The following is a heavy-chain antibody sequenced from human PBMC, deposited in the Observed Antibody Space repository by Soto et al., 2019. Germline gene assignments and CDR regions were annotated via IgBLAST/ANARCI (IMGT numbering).Heavy chain of an antibody. CDR2: MNPNSGNT. V-gene: IGHV1-8*02. CDR1: GYTFTDFG. D-gene: IGHD6-13*01. J-gene: IGHJ5*02. CDR3: ARERSAAGTGWFDP. Sequence: ASVKVSCKASGYTFTDFGINWVRQATGQGLEWMGWMNPNSGNTGYAQKFQGRVTMTRNTSISTAYMELSSLRSEDTAVYFCARERSAAGTGWFDPWGQGTLVTVSS.